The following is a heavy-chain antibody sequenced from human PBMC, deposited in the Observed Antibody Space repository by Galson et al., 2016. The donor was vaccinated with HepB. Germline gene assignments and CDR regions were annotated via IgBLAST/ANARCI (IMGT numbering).Heavy chain of an antibody. D-gene: IGHD1-26*01. CDR2: ISSGSSTM. J-gene: IGHJ3*02. Sequence: SLRLSCAASGFNFSNYTMSWVRQAPGKGLEWVSYISSGSSTMYYADSVKGRFSISRDNAKNSLYLQMNTLTDADTALYFCTRGIVTDAFDMWGQGTMVTFSS. CDR1: GFNFSNYT. V-gene: IGHV3-48*02. CDR3: TRGIVTDAFDM.